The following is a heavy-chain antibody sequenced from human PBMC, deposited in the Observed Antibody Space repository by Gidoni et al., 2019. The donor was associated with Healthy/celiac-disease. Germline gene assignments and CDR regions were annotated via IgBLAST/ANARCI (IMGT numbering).Heavy chain of an antibody. CDR2: INHSGST. J-gene: IGHJ4*02. CDR3: ARGQPKRNGSGSYLRGYYFDY. CDR1: GGSFSGYY. V-gene: IGHV4-34*01. Sequence: QVQLQQWGAGLLKPSETLSLTCAVSGGSFSGYYWSWIRQPPGKGLEWIGEINHSGSTNYNPSLKSRVTISVDTSKNQFSLKLSSVTAADTAVYYCARGQPKRNGSGSYLRGYYFDYWGQGTLVTVSS. D-gene: IGHD3-10*01.